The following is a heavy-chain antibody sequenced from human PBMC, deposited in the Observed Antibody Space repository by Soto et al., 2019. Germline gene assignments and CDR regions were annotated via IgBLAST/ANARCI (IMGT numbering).Heavy chain of an antibody. V-gene: IGHV1-18*01. CDR3: ARGAVAGTYFDY. CDR2: INAYNGNT. CDR1: GYTFTSYG. J-gene: IGHJ4*02. Sequence: QVQLGQSGAEVKKPGASVKGSCKASGYTFTSYGISWVRQAPGQGLEWMGWINAYNGNTKHSQKLQGIVTMTTDTSTSTGYIALMSVRSDDTAVYYCARGAVAGTYFDYWGQGALVIVSS. D-gene: IGHD6-19*01.